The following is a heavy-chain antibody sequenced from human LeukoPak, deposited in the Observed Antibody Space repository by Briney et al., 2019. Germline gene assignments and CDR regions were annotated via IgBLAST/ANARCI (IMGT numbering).Heavy chain of an antibody. CDR1: GFTFSSYA. CDR2: ISGSGGST. CDR3: AKDEPHPQWELPFDY. D-gene: IGHD1-26*01. Sequence: GGSLRLSCAASGFTFSSYAMSWVRQAPGKGLEWVSAISGSGGSTYYADSVRGRFTISRDNSKNTLYLQMNSLRAEDTAVYYCAKDEPHPQWELPFDYWGQGTLVTVSS. V-gene: IGHV3-23*01. J-gene: IGHJ4*02.